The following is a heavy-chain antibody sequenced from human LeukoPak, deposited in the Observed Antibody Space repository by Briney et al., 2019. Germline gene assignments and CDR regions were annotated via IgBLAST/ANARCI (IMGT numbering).Heavy chain of an antibody. CDR2: INPNSGGT. Sequence: ASVKVSCKASGYTFTGYYMHWVRQAPGQGLEWMGWINPNSGGTNYAQKFQGRVTMTRDTSISTAYMGLSRLRSDDTAVYYCARAYYDSTGYFDLWGRGTLVTVSS. J-gene: IGHJ2*01. V-gene: IGHV1-2*02. D-gene: IGHD3-22*01. CDR1: GYTFTGYY. CDR3: ARAYYDSTGYFDL.